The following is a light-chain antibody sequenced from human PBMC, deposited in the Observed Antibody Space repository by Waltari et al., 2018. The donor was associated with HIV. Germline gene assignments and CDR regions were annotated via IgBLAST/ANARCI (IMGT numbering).Light chain of an antibody. CDR2: EVS. CDR1: SSDVGGYNS. V-gene: IGLV2-8*01. CDR3: SSYAGSNNFGV. Sequence: QSALTQPPSASGSPGQSVTISCTGTSSDVGGYNSVPWYPQHPGKAPKLMIYEVSKRPSGVPDRFSGSKSGNTASLTVSGLQAEDEADYYCSSYAGSNNFGVFGGGTKLTVL. J-gene: IGLJ2*01.